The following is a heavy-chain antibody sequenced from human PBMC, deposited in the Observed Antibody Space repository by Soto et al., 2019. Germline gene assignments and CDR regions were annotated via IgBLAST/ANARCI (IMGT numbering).Heavy chain of an antibody. Sequence: QVHLVQSGAEVKKPGASVKVSCKASGYTFTSYGITWVRQAPGQGLERMGWISAHNDNPDYAQKLQGRVIVTRDTATSTAYMELRSLISDDTAVYYCARVRYGDYWGQGALVTVSS. CDR1: GYTFTSYG. D-gene: IGHD1-1*01. J-gene: IGHJ4*02. CDR3: ARVRYGDY. V-gene: IGHV1-18*01. CDR2: ISAHNDNP.